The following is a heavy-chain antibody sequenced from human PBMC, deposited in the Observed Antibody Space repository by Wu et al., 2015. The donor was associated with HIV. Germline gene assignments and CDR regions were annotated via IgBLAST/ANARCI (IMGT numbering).Heavy chain of an antibody. Sequence: QVQLVQSGAEVKKPGSSVKVSCKASGGTFSSYAISWVRQAPGQGLEWMGRIIPIFGTANYAQKFQGRVTITADESTSTAYMELSSLRSEDTAVYYCARDRDYGDSKARYAFDIWGQGTMVTVSS. CDR2: IIPIFGTA. CDR3: ARDRDYGDSKARYAFDI. CDR1: GGTFSSYA. D-gene: IGHD4-17*01. V-gene: IGHV1-69*13. J-gene: IGHJ3*02.